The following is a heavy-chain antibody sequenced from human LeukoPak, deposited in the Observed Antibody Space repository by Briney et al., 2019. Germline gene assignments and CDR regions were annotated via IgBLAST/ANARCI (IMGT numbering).Heavy chain of an antibody. J-gene: IGHJ6*03. CDR2: IYYSGST. CDR1: GVSISSSSYY. CDR3: ARQGSSSWYLYYYYYMDV. Sequence: SETLSLTCTVSGVSISSSSYYGGWIRQPPGKGLEWIGSIYYSGSTYYNPSLKSRVTISVDTSKNQFSLKLSSVTAADTAVYYCARQGSSSWYLYYYYYMDVWGKGTTVTVSS. V-gene: IGHV4-39*01. D-gene: IGHD6-13*01.